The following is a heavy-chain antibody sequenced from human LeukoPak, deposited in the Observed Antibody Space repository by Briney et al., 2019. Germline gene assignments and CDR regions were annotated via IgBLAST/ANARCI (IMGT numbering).Heavy chain of an antibody. CDR2: ISAYNGNT. CDR3: ARVPPLGSPNNWFDP. D-gene: IGHD3-10*01. V-gene: IGHV1-18*01. CDR1: GYTFTSYG. Sequence: ASVKVSCKASGYTFTSYGISWVRQAPGQGLEWMGWISAYNGNTNYAQKLQGRVTMTTDTSTSTAYTELRSLRSDDTAVYYCARVPPLGSPNNWFDPWGQGTLVTVSS. J-gene: IGHJ5*02.